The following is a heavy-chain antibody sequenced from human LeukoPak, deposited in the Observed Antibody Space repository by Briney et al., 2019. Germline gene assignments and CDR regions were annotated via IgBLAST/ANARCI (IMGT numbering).Heavy chain of an antibody. CDR1: GGSISSYY. Sequence: SETLSLTCTVSGGSISSYYWSWVRQPPGKGLEWIGYMYSSESTKYNPSLKSRVTISVDTSGNQFSLKLTSLTAADTAVYYCARGSPLDWYFDLWGRGTLVTVSS. V-gene: IGHV4-59*01. CDR2: MYSSEST. J-gene: IGHJ2*01. CDR3: ARGSPLDWYFDL.